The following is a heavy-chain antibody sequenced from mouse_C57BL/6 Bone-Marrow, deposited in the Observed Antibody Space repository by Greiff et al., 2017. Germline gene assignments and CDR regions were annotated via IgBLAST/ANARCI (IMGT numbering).Heavy chain of an antibody. D-gene: IGHD1-1*01. Sequence: EVQLQQSGPELVKPGASVKIPCKASGYTFTDYNMDWVKQSHGKSLEWIGDINPNNGGTIYNQKFKGKATLTVDKSSSTAYMELRSLTSEDTAVYYCALITTVVAHWYLDVWGTGTTVTVSS. V-gene: IGHV1-18*01. J-gene: IGHJ1*03. CDR1: GYTFTDYN. CDR2: INPNNGGT. CDR3: ALITTVVAHWYLDV.